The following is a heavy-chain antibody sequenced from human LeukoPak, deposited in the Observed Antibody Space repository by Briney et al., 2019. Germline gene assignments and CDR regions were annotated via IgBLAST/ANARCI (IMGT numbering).Heavy chain of an antibody. Sequence: SVKVPCKASGGTFSSYAISWVRQAPGQGLEWMGGIIPIFGTANYAQKFQGRVTITADKSTSTAYMELSSLRSDDTAVYYCARVEYSSSSGYYYYYMDVWGKGTTVAVSS. CDR3: ARVEYSSSSGYYYYYMDV. V-gene: IGHV1-69*06. D-gene: IGHD6-6*01. CDR2: IIPIFGTA. CDR1: GGTFSSYA. J-gene: IGHJ6*03.